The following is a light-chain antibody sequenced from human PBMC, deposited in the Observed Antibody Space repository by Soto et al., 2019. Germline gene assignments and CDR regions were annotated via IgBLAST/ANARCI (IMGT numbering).Light chain of an antibody. CDR1: SSNIGNNY. V-gene: IGLV1-51*02. Sequence: QSVLTQPPSVSAAPGQKVNISCYGSSSNIGNNYVSWYQQLPGTAPKLLIYENNKRPSGIPDRFSGSKSGTSATLGITGLQTGDEADYYCGTWDSSLSAGVFGGGTKLTVL. CDR2: ENN. CDR3: GTWDSSLSAGV. J-gene: IGLJ3*02.